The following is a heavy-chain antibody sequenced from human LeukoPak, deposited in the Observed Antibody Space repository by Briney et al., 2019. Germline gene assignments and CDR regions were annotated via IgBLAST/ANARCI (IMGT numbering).Heavy chain of an antibody. CDR1: GYSFASYW. Sequence: GESLQISCKGSGYSFASYWIGWVRQMPGKGLEWMGMIYPGDSDTRYSPSFQGQVTISADKSINTAYLQWSSLKASDTAMYYCARRKYGRLDPFDIWGQGTLVTVSS. V-gene: IGHV5-51*01. J-gene: IGHJ3*02. CDR2: IYPGDSDT. CDR3: ARRKYGRLDPFDI. D-gene: IGHD6-25*01.